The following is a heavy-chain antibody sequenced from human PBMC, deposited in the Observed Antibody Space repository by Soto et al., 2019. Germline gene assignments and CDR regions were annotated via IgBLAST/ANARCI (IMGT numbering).Heavy chain of an antibody. CDR1: GFSLRKIGVG. CDR2: IYWDDVK. D-gene: IGHD5-12*01. Sequence: QITLKESGPTLVKPTQTLTLTCTFSGFSLRKIGVGVAWIRQPPGKALEWLALIYWDDVKRYSPSLKSRLSITKDTSKNQVVLTMTNMDPVDTGTYYCVHISEMNVVATVGHAFAIWGQGRMVTVSS. CDR3: VHISEMNVVATVGHAFAI. J-gene: IGHJ3*02. V-gene: IGHV2-5*02.